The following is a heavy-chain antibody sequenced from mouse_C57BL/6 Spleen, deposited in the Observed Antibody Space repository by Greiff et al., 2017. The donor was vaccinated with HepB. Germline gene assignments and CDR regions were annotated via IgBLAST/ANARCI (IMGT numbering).Heavy chain of an antibody. CDR2: INPNYGTT. V-gene: IGHV1-39*01. D-gene: IGHD2-4*01. Sequence: EVQLQQSGPELVKPGASVKISCKASGYSFTDYNMNWVKQSNGKSLEWIGVINPNYGTTSYNQKFKGTATLTVDQSSSTAYMQLNSLTSEDSAVYYCAGSTMITTRGKSRYYFDYWGQGTTLTVSS. CDR1: GYSFTDYN. J-gene: IGHJ2*01. CDR3: AGSTMITTRGKSRYYFDY.